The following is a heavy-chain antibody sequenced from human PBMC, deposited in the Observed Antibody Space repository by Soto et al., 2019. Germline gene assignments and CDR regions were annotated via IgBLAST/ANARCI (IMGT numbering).Heavy chain of an antibody. CDR1: GFTGVRFW. Sequence: EVRVGEAGGGLVQPGGSLRLSCSDFGFTGVRFWMTWVRQAPGKGLEWVANINQDGSETDYVDSMKGRFTISRDNATNSLYLQMDSLRPEDTAVYFCAVSIGRALDVWGQVSMVAVSS. CDR3: AVSIGRALDV. J-gene: IGHJ3*01. D-gene: IGHD3-10*01. V-gene: IGHV3-7*01. CDR2: INQDGSET.